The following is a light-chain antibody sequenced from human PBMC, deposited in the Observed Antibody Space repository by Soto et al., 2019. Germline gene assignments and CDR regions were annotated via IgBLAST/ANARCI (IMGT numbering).Light chain of an antibody. J-gene: IGKJ2*02. CDR2: AAS. V-gene: IGKV1-39*01. Sequence: DIQMTQSPSSLSASVGDRVTITCRASQSISSYLNWYQQKPGKAPKLLIYAASSLQSGVPSRFSGSGSGTDFTLTISSLQPEDFATYYCQQSYSPLPRTFGQGTKLEIK. CDR1: QSISSY. CDR3: QQSYSPLPRT.